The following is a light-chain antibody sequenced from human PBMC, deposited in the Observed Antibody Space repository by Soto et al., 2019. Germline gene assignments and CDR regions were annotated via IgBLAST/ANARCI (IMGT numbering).Light chain of an antibody. V-gene: IGKV3-20*01. CDR3: QQYGSSPEGT. J-gene: IGKJ3*01. CDR1: QSVSSSY. Sequence: EIVLTQSPVTLSLSPGERATLSCRASQSVSSSYLAWYQQKPGQAPRLLIYGASSRATGIPDRFSGSGSGTDFTLTISRLEPEDFAVYYCQQYGSSPEGTFGPGTKVDIK. CDR2: GAS.